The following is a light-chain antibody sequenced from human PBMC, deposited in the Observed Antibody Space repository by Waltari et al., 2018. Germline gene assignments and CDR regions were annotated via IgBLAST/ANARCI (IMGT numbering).Light chain of an antibody. Sequence: DIQMTQSPSTLSASVGDRVTITCRASQTINGLLGWYQHQPGQAPKLLIYKASNLESGVPARFSGTGSGTEFTLTISSLQPADFATYSCQQYHTYYSFGQGTKLELK. CDR1: QTINGL. V-gene: IGKV1-5*03. CDR2: KAS. J-gene: IGKJ2*03. CDR3: QQYHTYYS.